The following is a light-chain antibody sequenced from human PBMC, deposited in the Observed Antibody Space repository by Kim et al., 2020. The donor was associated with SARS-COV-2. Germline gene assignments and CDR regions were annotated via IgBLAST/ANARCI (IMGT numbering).Light chain of an antibody. CDR3: QQRTNWLN. CDR1: RSISTY. CDR2: DTS. J-gene: IGKJ4*01. Sequence: SLSPGDRATLFCRASRSISTYLAWYQQKPGQAPRLLIDDTSSRAPGIPARFSGSGSGTDFTLTISSLEPEDFAVYYCQQRTNWLNFGGGTKVDIK. V-gene: IGKV3-11*01.